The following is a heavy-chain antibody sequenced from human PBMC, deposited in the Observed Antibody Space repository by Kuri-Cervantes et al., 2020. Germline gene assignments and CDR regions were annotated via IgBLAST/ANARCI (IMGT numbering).Heavy chain of an antibody. J-gene: IGHJ4*02. CDR2: IIPIFGTA. CDR3: AKSDYYGSGSYTHNFDY. V-gene: IGHV1-69*13. Sequence: SVKVSCKASGGTFSSYAISWVRQAPGQGLEWMGGIIPIFGTANYAQKFQGRVTITADESTSTAYMELSSLRSEDTAVYYCAKSDYYGSGSYTHNFDYWGQGTLVTVSS. CDR1: GGTFSSYA. D-gene: IGHD3-10*01.